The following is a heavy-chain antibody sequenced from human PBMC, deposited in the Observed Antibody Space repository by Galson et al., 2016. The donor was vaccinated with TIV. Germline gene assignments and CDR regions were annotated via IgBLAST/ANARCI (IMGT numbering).Heavy chain of an antibody. D-gene: IGHD1-26*01. Sequence: SLRLSRAASGLSVSINYMTWVRQAPGKGLEWVSLISDGGNTYYPDSVKGRFSISRDKSKNTLYLQMNSLRVEDTAVYYCARDRIVDATYYYYYYGMDVWGQGTAVTVSS. V-gene: IGHV3-66*02. J-gene: IGHJ6*02. CDR2: ISDGGNT. CDR1: GLSVSINY. CDR3: ARDRIVDATYYYYYYGMDV.